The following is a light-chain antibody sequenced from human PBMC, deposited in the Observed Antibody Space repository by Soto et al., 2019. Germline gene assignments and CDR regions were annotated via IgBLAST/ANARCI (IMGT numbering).Light chain of an antibody. V-gene: IGLV1-40*01. CDR1: SSNIGADYD. CDR2: GNN. Sequence: QSVLTQPPSVSGAPGQRVTISCTGSSSNIGADYDVHWYQQFPGTAPRLLIYGNNNRPSGVPDRFSGSKSGTSASLAITGLQAEDEADYCCQSYDSSLWVFGGGTKLTVL. CDR3: QSYDSSLWV. J-gene: IGLJ3*02.